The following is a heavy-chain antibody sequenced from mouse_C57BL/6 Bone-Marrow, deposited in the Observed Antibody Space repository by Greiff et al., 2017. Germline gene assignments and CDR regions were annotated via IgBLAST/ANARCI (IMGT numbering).Heavy chain of an antibody. CDR3: ARHERYYDYEGYFDY. J-gene: IGHJ2*01. CDR1: GYIFTEYT. D-gene: IGHD2-4*01. V-gene: IGHV1-62-2*01. Sequence: VQLQESGAELVKPGASVKLSCKASGYIFTEYTIHWVKQRSGQGLEWIGWFYPGSGSIKYNERFKDKATLTADKSSNTVYIELSRLKSEDSAVYFCARHERYYDYEGYFDYWGQGTTLTVSS. CDR2: FYPGSGSI.